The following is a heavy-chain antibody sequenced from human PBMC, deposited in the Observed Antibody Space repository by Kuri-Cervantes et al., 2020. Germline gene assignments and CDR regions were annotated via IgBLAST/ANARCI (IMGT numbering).Heavy chain of an antibody. J-gene: IGHJ6*03. Sequence: SETLSLTCTVSGASVNSGGYYWSWIRQPPGKGLEWIGYIYYSGSTNYNPSLKSRVTISVDTSKNQFSLKLSSVTAADTAVYYCARTPARVTMVQGVINYYYYMDVWGKGTTVTVSS. V-gene: IGHV4-61*08. D-gene: IGHD3-10*01. CDR2: IYYSGST. CDR3: ARTPARVTMVQGVINYYYYMDV. CDR1: GASVNSGGYY.